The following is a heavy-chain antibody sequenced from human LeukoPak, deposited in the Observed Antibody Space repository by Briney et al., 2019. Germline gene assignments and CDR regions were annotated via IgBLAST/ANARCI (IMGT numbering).Heavy chain of an antibody. J-gene: IGHJ6*03. CDR1: GGSISSTSDN. CDR3: ARQGRATVVMYMDD. V-gene: IGHV4-39*01. Sequence: PSETLSLTCTVSGGSISSTSDNCGWIRQPPGEGQEWFGSIYYTGITYNNPSLMSRVTMSVDTSKNQFSLRLRSVTAADTAMYYCARQGRATVVMYMDDWGKGTTVTVSS. D-gene: IGHD4-23*01. CDR2: IYYTGIT.